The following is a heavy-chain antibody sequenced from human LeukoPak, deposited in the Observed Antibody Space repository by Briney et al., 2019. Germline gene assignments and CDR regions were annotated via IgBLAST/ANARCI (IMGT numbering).Heavy chain of an antibody. CDR2: ISSRSNTI. D-gene: IGHD3-9*01. J-gene: IGHJ4*02. V-gene: IGHV3-48*04. Sequence: SGGSLRLSCAASGFTFSSYSMNWVRQAPGKGLEWVSYISSRSNTIYYADSVKGRFTISRDNVKNSLYLQMNSLRAEDTAVYYCARTGQLRYFDSWGQGALVTVSS. CDR3: ARTGQLRYFDS. CDR1: GFTFSSYS.